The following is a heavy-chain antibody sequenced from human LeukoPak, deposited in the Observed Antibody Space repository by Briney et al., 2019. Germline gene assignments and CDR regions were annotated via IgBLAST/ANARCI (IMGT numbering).Heavy chain of an antibody. CDR3: AASTYNWNDYYYYYYMDV. CDR2: IVVGSGNT. Sequence: SVKVSCKASGFTFTSSAVQWVRQARGQRLEWIGWIVVGSGNTNYAQKFQERVTITRDMSTSTAYMELSSLRSEDTAVYYCAASTYNWNDYYYYYYMDVWGKGTTVTVSS. V-gene: IGHV1-58*01. D-gene: IGHD1-20*01. J-gene: IGHJ6*03. CDR1: GFTFTSSA.